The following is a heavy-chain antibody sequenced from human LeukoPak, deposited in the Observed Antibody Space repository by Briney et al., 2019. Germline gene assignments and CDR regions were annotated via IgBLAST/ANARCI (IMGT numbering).Heavy chain of an antibody. D-gene: IGHD1-26*01. V-gene: IGHV4-39*01. J-gene: IGHJ4*02. CDR1: GASISGGTYY. Sequence: WETLSLTCSVSGASISGGTYYWGWIRQPPGQGLGWIGSIYYTGSTYDNPSLKSRVTTSVDTSKNQFSLKLSSVTAAGTAVYYCARRGGSGRAFDYWGQGTLVTVSS. CDR2: IYYTGST. CDR3: ARRGGSGRAFDY.